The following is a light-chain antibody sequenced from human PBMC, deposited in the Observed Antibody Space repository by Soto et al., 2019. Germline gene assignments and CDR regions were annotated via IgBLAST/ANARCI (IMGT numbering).Light chain of an antibody. CDR3: KQYGSSPIT. J-gene: IGKJ5*01. CDR2: GAY. Sequence: EIVLTQSPGTLSLSPGERATLSCRASQSVSSSQLAWYQQKPGQAPRLLMYGAYSRATGIQDRLSGSGSGTDFTLTIRRLEPEDFAVYYCKQYGSSPITFGQGTRLEIK. CDR1: QSVSSSQ. V-gene: IGKV3-20*01.